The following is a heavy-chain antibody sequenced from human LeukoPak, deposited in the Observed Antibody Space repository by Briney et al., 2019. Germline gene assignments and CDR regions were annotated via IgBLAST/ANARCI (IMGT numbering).Heavy chain of an antibody. CDR1: GFTVSSNY. CDR3: ARDGAGSWYFDL. J-gene: IGHJ2*01. CDR2: IYSGGST. D-gene: IGHD1-26*01. Sequence: GGSLVLSCAASGFTVSSNYMSWVRQAPGKGLEWVSVIYSGGSTYYADSVKGRFTISRDNSKNTLYLQMNSLRAEDTAVYYYARDGAGSWYFDLWGRGILVTVSS. V-gene: IGHV3-53*01.